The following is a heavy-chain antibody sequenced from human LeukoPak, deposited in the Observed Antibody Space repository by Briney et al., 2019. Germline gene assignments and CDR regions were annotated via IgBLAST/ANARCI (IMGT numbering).Heavy chain of an antibody. CDR1: GFTFSSYS. J-gene: IGHJ3*02. CDR3: AREGPNDAFDI. CDR2: ISSSSSTI. V-gene: IGHV3-48*01. Sequence: GGSLRLSCAASGFTFSSYSMNWVRQAPGKGLEWVSYISSSSSTIYYADSVKGRFTISRDNAKNSLYLQMNSLRAEDTAVYYCAREGPNDAFDIWGQGTMDTVSS.